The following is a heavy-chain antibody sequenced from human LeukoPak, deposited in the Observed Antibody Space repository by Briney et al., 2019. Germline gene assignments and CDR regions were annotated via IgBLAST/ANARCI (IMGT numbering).Heavy chain of an antibody. CDR2: ISSSGSTI. Sequence: GGSLRLSCAASGFTFSDYYMSWIRQAPGKGLEWVSYISSSGSTIYYADSVKGRFTISRDNAKNSLYLQMNSLRAEDTAVYYCARDPGYYDSSGYYVDYWGQGTLVTVSS. V-gene: IGHV3-11*01. J-gene: IGHJ4*02. CDR1: GFTFSDYY. CDR3: ARDPGYYDSSGYYVDY. D-gene: IGHD3-22*01.